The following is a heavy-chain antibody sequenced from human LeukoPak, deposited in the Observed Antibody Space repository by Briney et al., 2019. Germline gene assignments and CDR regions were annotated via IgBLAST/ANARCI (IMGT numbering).Heavy chain of an antibody. Sequence: PGWSLRLSCAASGFTVSSNYMSWVRQAPGKGLEWVSVIYSGGSTYYADSVKGRFTISRDNSKNTLYLQMNSLRAEDTAVYYCARDLSNSGYFDYWGQGTLVTVSS. J-gene: IGHJ4*02. CDR2: IYSGGST. CDR3: ARDLSNSGYFDY. CDR1: GFTVSSNY. V-gene: IGHV3-53*01. D-gene: IGHD1-1*01.